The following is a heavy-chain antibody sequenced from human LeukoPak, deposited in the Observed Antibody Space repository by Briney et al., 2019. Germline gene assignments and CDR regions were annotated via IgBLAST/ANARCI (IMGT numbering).Heavy chain of an antibody. CDR3: ASSWTYYYDSSGYYYGY. V-gene: IGHV1-69*05. J-gene: IGHJ4*02. CDR1: GGTFSSYA. Sequence: SVKVSCKASGGTFSSYAISWVRQAPGQGLEWMGRIIPIFGTANYAQKFQGRVTITMDESTSTAYMELSSLRSEDTAVYYCASSWTYYYDSSGYYYGYWGQGTLVTVSS. CDR2: IIPIFGTA. D-gene: IGHD3-22*01.